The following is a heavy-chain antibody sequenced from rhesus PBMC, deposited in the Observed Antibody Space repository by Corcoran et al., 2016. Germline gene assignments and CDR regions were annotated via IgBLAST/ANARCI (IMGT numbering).Heavy chain of an antibody. CDR1: GVSISSTYW. J-gene: IGHJ6*01. CDR2: MYRSGDRT. V-gene: IGHV4-93*01. CDR3: ARGSSSGWSSYGLDS. Sequence: QVQLQQSGPAVVKPSETLPLTCAVSGVSISSTYWWSWIRQSPGRGLEWIGAMYRSGDRTLYNPSLKTRVTISKDTSKNQFTLTLNSVTAADTAVYYCARGSSSGWSSYGLDSWGHGVVVTVSS. D-gene: IGHD6S26*01.